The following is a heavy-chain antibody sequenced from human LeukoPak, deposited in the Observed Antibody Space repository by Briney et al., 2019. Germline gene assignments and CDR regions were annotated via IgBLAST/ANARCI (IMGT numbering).Heavy chain of an antibody. CDR2: IYYSGST. D-gene: IGHD3-10*01. CDR1: GGSISSGDYY. J-gene: IGHJ5*02. V-gene: IGHV4-30-4*01. CDR3: ARDSYYGSGSYYQYWFDP. Sequence: SETLSLTCTVSGGSISSGDYYWSWIRQPPGKGLEWIGYIYYSGSTYYNPSLKSRVTISVDTSKNQFSLKLSSVTAADTAVYYCARDSYYGSGSYYQYWFDPWGQGTLVIVSS.